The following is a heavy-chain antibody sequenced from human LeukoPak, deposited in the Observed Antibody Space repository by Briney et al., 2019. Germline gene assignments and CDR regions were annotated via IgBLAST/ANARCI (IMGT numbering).Heavy chain of an antibody. V-gene: IGHV4-39*07. CDR2: IFRSGRT. J-gene: IGHJ4*02. CDR1: GGSISSNSYY. CDR3: ARGREWVYDSSGYSTYYFEY. Sequence: PSETLSLTCAVSGGSISSNSYYWGWIRQPPGKGLEWIGSIFRSGRTYYNPSLKSRVTISVDTSKNQFSLKLSSVTAADTAVYYCARGREWVYDSSGYSTYYFEYWGQGTLVTVSS. D-gene: IGHD3-22*01.